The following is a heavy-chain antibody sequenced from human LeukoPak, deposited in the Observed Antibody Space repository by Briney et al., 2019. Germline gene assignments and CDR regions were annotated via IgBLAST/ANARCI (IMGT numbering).Heavy chain of an antibody. D-gene: IGHD6-13*01. CDR1: GYTFTSYD. V-gene: IGHV1-8*01. CDR2: MNPNSGNT. J-gene: IGHJ4*02. CDR3: ARGAEAETSPLDF. Sequence: ASVKVSCKASGYTFTSYDINWMRQATGQGLEWMGWMNPNSGNTGYAQKFQGRVTMTRNTSISTAYMEMKRETSDDTAVYYCARGAEAETSPLDFWGQGTLVIVS.